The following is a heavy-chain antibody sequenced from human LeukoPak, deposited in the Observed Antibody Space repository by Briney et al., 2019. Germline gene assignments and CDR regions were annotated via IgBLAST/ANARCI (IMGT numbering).Heavy chain of an antibody. J-gene: IGHJ4*02. CDR3: ARDAQRGFDYSNSLEY. Sequence: GGAVRLSCAAAGFTFNHYGMHWVRQAPGKGRQWVAVIWSDGTNQYYADSVKGRFTISRDDSGNTVYLQMNSLRPADTGVYYCARDAQRGFDYSNSLEYWGQGTPVTVST. D-gene: IGHD4-11*01. CDR2: IWSDGTNQ. CDR1: GFTFNHYG. V-gene: IGHV3-33*01.